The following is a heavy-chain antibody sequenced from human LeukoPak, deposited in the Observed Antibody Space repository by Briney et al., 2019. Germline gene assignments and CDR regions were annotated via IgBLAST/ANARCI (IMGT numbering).Heavy chain of an antibody. Sequence: GGSLRLSCAASGFTFSDYYMSWIRQAPGKGLEWFSYISSSGSTIYYADSVKGRFTISRDNAKNSLYLQMNSLRAEDTAVYYCARRINPPFVDYWGQGTLVTVSS. CDR2: ISSSGSTI. CDR3: ARRINPPFVDY. V-gene: IGHV3-11*01. J-gene: IGHJ4*02. CDR1: GFTFSDYY. D-gene: IGHD1-14*01.